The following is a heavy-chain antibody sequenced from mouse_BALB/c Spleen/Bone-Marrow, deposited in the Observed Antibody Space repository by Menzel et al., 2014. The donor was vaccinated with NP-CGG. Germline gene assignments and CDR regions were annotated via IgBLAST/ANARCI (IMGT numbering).Heavy chain of an antibody. Sequence: VQLQESGAELVRPGTSVKVSCKASGYAFTNYLIEWVKQRPGQGLEWIGVINPGSGGTNYNEKFKSKATLTADKSSSTAYMQLSSLTSDDSAVYFCARYRYDGTFAYWGQGTLVTVSA. J-gene: IGHJ3*01. V-gene: IGHV1-54*01. CDR2: INPGSGGT. CDR3: ARYRYDGTFAY. CDR1: GYAFTNYL. D-gene: IGHD2-14*01.